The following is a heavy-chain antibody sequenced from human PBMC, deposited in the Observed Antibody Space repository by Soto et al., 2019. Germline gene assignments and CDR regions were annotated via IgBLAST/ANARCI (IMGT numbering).Heavy chain of an antibody. CDR2: IKNDGSST. V-gene: IGHV3-74*01. CDR1: GFTFSSYW. CDR3: AGGGQLDY. J-gene: IGHJ4*02. Sequence: PGGSLRLSCAASGFTFSSYWMYWVRQAPGKGLVWVSRIKNDGSSTIFADSVKGRFTISRDNANNTLYLQMNSLRAEDTAVYYCAGGGQLDYWGQGTLVTISS. D-gene: IGHD1-1*01.